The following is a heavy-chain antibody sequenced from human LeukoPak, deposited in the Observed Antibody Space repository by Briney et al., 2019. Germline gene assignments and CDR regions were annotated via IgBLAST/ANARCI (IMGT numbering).Heavy chain of an antibody. Sequence: SQTLSLTCTVSGGSISSGSYYWSWIRQPAGKGLEWIGRIYTSGNTNYNPSLKSRVTISVDTSKNQFSLKLSSVTAADTAVYCCARARGYSYGYPFDYWGQGTLVTVSS. CDR1: GGSISSGSYY. D-gene: IGHD5-18*01. CDR3: ARARGYSYGYPFDY. V-gene: IGHV4-61*02. J-gene: IGHJ4*02. CDR2: IYTSGNT.